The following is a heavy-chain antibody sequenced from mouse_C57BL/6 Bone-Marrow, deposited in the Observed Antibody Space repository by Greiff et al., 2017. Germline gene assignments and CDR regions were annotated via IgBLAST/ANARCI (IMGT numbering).Heavy chain of an antibody. Sequence: QVQLQQSGPELVKPGASVKISCKASGYSFTSYYIHWVKQRPGQGLEWIGWIYPGSGNTKYNEKFKGKATLTADTSSSTAYMQLSSLTSEDSAVYYCARWAYYDYLYAMDYWGQGTSVTVSS. CDR2: IYPGSGNT. V-gene: IGHV1-66*01. CDR1: GYSFTSYY. D-gene: IGHD2-4*01. J-gene: IGHJ4*01. CDR3: ARWAYYDYLYAMDY.